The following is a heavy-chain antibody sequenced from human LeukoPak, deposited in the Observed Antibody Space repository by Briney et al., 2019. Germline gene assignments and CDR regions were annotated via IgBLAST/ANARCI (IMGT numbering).Heavy chain of an antibody. CDR1: GGSISSYY. CDR3: ARRAVVPAAMAVLSGDVWFDP. J-gene: IGHJ5*02. V-gene: IGHV4-59*08. D-gene: IGHD2-2*01. Sequence: SSETLSLTCTVSGGSISSYYWSWIRQPPGKGLEWIGYIYYSGSTNYNPSLKSRVTISVDTSKNQFSLKLSSVTAADTAVYYCARRAVVPAAMAVLSGDVWFDPWGQGTLVTVSS. CDR2: IYYSGST.